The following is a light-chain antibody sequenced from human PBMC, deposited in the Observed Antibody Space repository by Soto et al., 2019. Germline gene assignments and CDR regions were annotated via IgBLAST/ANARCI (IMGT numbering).Light chain of an antibody. CDR1: QSVSIW. Sequence: DIQMTQSPSTLSASEVYIFTISFRASQSVSIWLAWYQQKPGRAPKLLIYKSSILESGVPSRFSGSGSGTEFTLTISSLQPDDFATYYCQQFNTSPWTFGQGTKVDIK. J-gene: IGKJ1*01. V-gene: IGKV1-5*03. CDR2: KSS. CDR3: QQFNTSPWT.